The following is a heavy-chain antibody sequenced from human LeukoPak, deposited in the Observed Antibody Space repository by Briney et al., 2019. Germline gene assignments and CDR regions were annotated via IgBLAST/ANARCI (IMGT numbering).Heavy chain of an antibody. CDR1: GFTFSSYE. V-gene: IGHV3-48*03. D-gene: IGHD2-8*01. Sequence: GGSLRLSCAASGFTFSSYEMNWVRQAPGKGLEWVSYISSSGSTIYYADSVKGRFTISRDNAQNSLYLQMNSLRAEDTAVYYCARGGPEGYCTNGVCYTGAFDIWGQGTMVTVSS. J-gene: IGHJ3*02. CDR2: ISSSGSTI. CDR3: ARGGPEGYCTNGVCYTGAFDI.